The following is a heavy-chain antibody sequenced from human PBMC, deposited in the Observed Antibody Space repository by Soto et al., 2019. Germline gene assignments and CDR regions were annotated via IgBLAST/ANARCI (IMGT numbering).Heavy chain of an antibody. CDR2: INHNGDT. J-gene: IGHJ4*02. V-gene: IGHV4-34*01. CDR1: GGSFSGFQ. CDR3: AREWGFYDGTRCFPLFYY. D-gene: IGHD2-2*01. Sequence: VQLQQWGAGVLKPSETLSLTCAAHGGSFSGFQWSWIRQAPGKGLEWIGEINHNGDTNYNPSLKSRVTISIDTSKNEFSLKLTSVTAGDTARYYCAREWGFYDGTRCFPLFYYWGQGVLVTVSS.